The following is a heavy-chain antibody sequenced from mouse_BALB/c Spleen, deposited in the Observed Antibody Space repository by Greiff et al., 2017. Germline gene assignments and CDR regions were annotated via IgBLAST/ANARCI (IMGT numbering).Heavy chain of an antibody. CDR3: ARKGKYGNYGAMDY. J-gene: IGHJ4*01. D-gene: IGHD2-10*02. CDR2: ISSGSSTI. V-gene: IGHV5-17*02. Sequence: EVQGVESGGGLVQPGGSRKLSCAASGFTFSSFGMHWVRQAPEKGLEWVAYISSGSSTIYYADTVKGRFTISRDNPKNTLFLQMTSLRSEDTAMYYCARKGKYGNYGAMDYWGQGTSVTVSS. CDR1: GFTFSSFG.